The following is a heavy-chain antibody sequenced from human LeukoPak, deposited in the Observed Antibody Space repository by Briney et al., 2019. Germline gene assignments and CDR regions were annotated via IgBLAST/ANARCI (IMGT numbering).Heavy chain of an antibody. D-gene: IGHD3-10*01. CDR2: IYYSGST. CDR3: ASGVSFGEFKGWFDP. J-gene: IGHJ5*02. Sequence: PSQTLSLTCTVSGGSISSGGYYWSWIRQHPGKGLEWIGYIYYSGSTYYNPSLKSRVTISVDTSKNQFSLKLSSVTAADTAVYYCASGVSFGEFKGWFDPWGQGTLVTVSS. CDR1: GGSISSGGYY. V-gene: IGHV4-31*03.